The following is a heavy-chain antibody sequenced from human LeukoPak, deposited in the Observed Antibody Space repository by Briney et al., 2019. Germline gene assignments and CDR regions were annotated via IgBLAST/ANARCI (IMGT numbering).Heavy chain of an antibody. V-gene: IGHV3-74*01. CDR2: INTDGTT. D-gene: IGHD1-26*01. CDR3: ARGAGIVGSTTPFDY. J-gene: IGHJ4*02. CDR1: GFTFSNYW. Sequence: GGSLRLSCTAPGFTFSNYWMHWVRQTPGKGLVWVSRINTDGTTRYADSVKGRFTISRDNAKNTLYLQMDSLRAEDTAVYYCARGAGIVGSTTPFDYWGQGALVTVSS.